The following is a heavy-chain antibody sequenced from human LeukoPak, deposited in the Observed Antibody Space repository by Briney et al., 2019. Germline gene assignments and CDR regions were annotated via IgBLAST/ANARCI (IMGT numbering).Heavy chain of an antibody. V-gene: IGHV3-15*01. Sequence: GGSLRLSCAASGFTFNSYNMNWVRQAPGKGLEWVGRIKSKTDGGTTDYAAPVKGRFTISRDDSKNTLYLQMNSLKTEDTAVYYCTTGPGDKEYYYDSSGYYDYWGQGTLVTVSS. D-gene: IGHD3-22*01. J-gene: IGHJ4*02. CDR2: IKSKTDGGTT. CDR3: TTGPGDKEYYYDSSGYYDY. CDR1: GFTFNSYN.